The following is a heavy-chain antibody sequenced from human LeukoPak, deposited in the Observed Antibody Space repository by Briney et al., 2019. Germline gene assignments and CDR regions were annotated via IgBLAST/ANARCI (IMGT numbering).Heavy chain of an antibody. J-gene: IGHJ6*03. CDR2: INPSDGAT. CDR1: GSTFTMYY. Sequence: ASVTLSCKSSGSTFTMYYIHWVRQAPGQGLEWMGVINPSDGATTYAQRFQGRVTMTRDKSTTTVYMELRSLRSDDTAVYYSARAGYSGYETVFYYMDVWGKGTTVTVSS. V-gene: IGHV1-46*01. D-gene: IGHD5-12*01. CDR3: ARAGYSGYETVFYYMDV.